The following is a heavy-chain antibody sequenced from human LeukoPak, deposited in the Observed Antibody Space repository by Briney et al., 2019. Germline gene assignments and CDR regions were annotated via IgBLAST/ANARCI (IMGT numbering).Heavy chain of an antibody. D-gene: IGHD6-13*01. J-gene: IGHJ4*02. V-gene: IGHV3-21*01. Sequence: GGSLRLSCAASGFTFSSYTMNWVRQAPGRGLGWVSSITSSSSYIYYADSVKGRFTISRDNARNSLYLQMDSLRAEDTAVYYCARVKWLSAAGTEGNFDYWGQGTLATVSS. CDR1: GFTFSSYT. CDR3: ARVKWLSAAGTEGNFDY. CDR2: ITSSSSYI.